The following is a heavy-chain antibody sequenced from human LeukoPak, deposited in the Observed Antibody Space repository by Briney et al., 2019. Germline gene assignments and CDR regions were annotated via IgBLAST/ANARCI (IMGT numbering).Heavy chain of an antibody. CDR3: ARGYYDFWSGYYTMYYFDY. J-gene: IGHJ4*02. CDR1: GYTFTSYG. D-gene: IGHD3-3*01. Sequence: ASVKVSCKASGYTFTSYGISWVRQAPGQGLEWMGRISAYNGNTNYAQKLQGRVTMTTDTSTSTAYMELRSLRSDDTAVYYCARGYYDFWSGYYTMYYFDYWGQGTLVTVSS. V-gene: IGHV1-18*01. CDR2: ISAYNGNT.